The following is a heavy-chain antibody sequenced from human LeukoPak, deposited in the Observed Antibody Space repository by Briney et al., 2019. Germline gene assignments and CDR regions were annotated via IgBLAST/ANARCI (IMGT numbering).Heavy chain of an antibody. D-gene: IGHD3-10*01. Sequence: ASVKVSCKASGYTFTSYYMHWVRQASGQGLEWMGWINPNSGGTNYAQKFQGRVTMTRDTSISTAYMELSRLRSDDTAVYYCEREGHYYGSGLLDYWGQGTLVTVSS. CDR1: GYTFTSYY. CDR2: INPNSGGT. CDR3: EREGHYYGSGLLDY. V-gene: IGHV1-2*02. J-gene: IGHJ4*02.